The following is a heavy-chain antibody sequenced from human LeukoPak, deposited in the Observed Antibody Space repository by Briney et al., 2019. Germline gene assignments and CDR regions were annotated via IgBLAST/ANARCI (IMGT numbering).Heavy chain of an antibody. CDR2: ISGNGDNT. Sequence: PGGSLRLSCSASGFTFSVYTMHWVRLAPGKGLEFVSAISGNGDNTFYADSMKGRFTISRDNSKNTLWLQMSSLRDDDTAVYYCVKDRSGTYTFDYWGQGTLVTVSS. D-gene: IGHD1-26*01. J-gene: IGHJ4*02. V-gene: IGHV3-64D*06. CDR1: GFTFSVYT. CDR3: VKDRSGTYTFDY.